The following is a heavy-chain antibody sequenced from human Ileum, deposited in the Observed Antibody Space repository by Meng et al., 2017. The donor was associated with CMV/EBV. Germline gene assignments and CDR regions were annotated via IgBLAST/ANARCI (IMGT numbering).Heavy chain of an antibody. V-gene: IGHV2-5*02. D-gene: IGHD3-22*01. CDR3: ARTTKARTSYYDTFDY. Sequence: QMTVKESGLTLVKPTQTLSLTCPFSGFSLTRGVGVGWIRQPPGKALEWLSAVFWDDDKHYSPSLKSRLSIIKDTSNNQVFLTMTNVDPVDTASYYCARTTKARTSYYDTFDYWGQGTLVTVSS. J-gene: IGHJ4*02. CDR2: VFWDDDK. CDR1: GFSLTRGVG.